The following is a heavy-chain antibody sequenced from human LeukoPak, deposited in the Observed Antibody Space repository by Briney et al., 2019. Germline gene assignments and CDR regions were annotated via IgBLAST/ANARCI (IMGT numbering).Heavy chain of an antibody. CDR3: TRDITLTRGGRSDY. D-gene: IGHD3-10*01. J-gene: IGHJ4*02. CDR2: INSDGKTT. V-gene: IGHV3-74*01. Sequence: GGSLRLSCAASGFTFSGYWMYWVRQGPGQGVVWVSRINSDGKTTNYADSVKGRLTISRDNAKNTLYLQMNSLRAEDTAVYYCTRDITLTRGGRSDYWGQGTLVTVSA. CDR1: GFTFSGYW.